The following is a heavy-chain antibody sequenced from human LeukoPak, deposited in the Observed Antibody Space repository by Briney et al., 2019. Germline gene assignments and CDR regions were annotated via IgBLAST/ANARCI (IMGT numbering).Heavy chain of an antibody. J-gene: IGHJ4*02. D-gene: IGHD5-24*01. CDR1: GGSISSYY. CDR2: IYYSGST. Sequence: PSETLSLTCTVSGGSISSYYWSWIRQPPGKGLEWIGYIYYSGSTNYNPSLKSRVTISVDKSKNQFSLKLSSVTAADTAVYYCARVAGWLQSFDYWGQGTLVTVSS. V-gene: IGHV4-59*12. CDR3: ARVAGWLQSFDY.